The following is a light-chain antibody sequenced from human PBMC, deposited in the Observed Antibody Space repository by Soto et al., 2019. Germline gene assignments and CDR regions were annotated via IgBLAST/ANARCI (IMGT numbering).Light chain of an antibody. CDR3: QQRSIRPQM. V-gene: IGKV3-11*01. J-gene: IGKJ1*01. CDR2: DAS. Sequence: EIVLTQSPATLSLSPGERATLSCRASQSVSSYLAWYQQKPGQAPRLLIYDASNRATGIPARFSGSGSGTDFTLTISSLEPEDFAVYYCQQRSIRPQMFGQGTKVDIK. CDR1: QSVSSY.